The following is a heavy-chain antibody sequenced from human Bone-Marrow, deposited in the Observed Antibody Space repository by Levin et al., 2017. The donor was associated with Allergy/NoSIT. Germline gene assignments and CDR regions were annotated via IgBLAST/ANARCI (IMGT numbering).Heavy chain of an antibody. D-gene: IGHD3-10*01. J-gene: IGHJ5*02. CDR1: GFIVNDYY. V-gene: IGHV3-66*01. Sequence: PGGSLRLLCEVSGFIVNDYYMKWVRQAPGKGPECVSVIYSGDRTFYSDSVKGRFTISRENSKNTLYLQMNSLRVEDSAIYYCARGPRIGNARGWFDPWGHGTLVTVTS. CDR3: ARGPRIGNARGWFDP. CDR2: IYSGDRT.